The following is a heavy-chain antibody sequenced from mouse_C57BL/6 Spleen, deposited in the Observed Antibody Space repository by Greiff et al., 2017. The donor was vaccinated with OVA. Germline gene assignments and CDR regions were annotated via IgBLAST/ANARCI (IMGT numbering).Heavy chain of an antibody. CDR2: IDPSDSYT. D-gene: IGHD1-1*01. CDR3: ARRGYYYGSRYCDV. Sequence: QVQLKESGAELVMPGASVKLSCKASGYTFTSYWMHWVKQRPGQGLEWIGEIDPSDSYTNYNQKFKGKSTLTVDKSSSTAYMQLSSLTSEDSAVYYCARRGYYYGSRYCDVWGTGTTVTVSS. J-gene: IGHJ1*03. V-gene: IGHV1-69*01. CDR1: GYTFTSYW.